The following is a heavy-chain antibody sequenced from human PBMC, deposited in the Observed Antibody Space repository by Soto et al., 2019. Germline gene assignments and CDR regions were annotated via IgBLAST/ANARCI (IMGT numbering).Heavy chain of an antibody. Sequence: VQLVESGGGLVQPGGSLRLSCAASGFTFSTYWMHWVRQPPGKGLVWVSRINSGGNVTTYADSVKGRFTISRDNAKNTLYLQMNSLRAEDTAVYYCARTGYCNSTRCYNWFDPWGQGTLVTVSS. CDR1: GFTFSTYW. J-gene: IGHJ5*02. CDR2: INSGGNVT. CDR3: ARTGYCNSTRCYNWFDP. D-gene: IGHD2-2*01. V-gene: IGHV3-74*01.